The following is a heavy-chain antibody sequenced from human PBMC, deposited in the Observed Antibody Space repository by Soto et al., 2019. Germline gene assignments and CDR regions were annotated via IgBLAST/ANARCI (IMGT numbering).Heavy chain of an antibody. Sequence: GGSLRLSCAASGFTFTRYSVNWVRQAPGKGLEWVSSISSTTHYIYYADSMRGRFTISRDNAKNAVYLQMNSLRAEDTAVYYCAKDEGRYTYGLRDCWGQGTLVTVSS. J-gene: IGHJ4*02. CDR3: AKDEGRYTYGLRDC. D-gene: IGHD5-18*01. CDR2: ISSTTHYI. CDR1: GFTFTRYS. V-gene: IGHV3-21*06.